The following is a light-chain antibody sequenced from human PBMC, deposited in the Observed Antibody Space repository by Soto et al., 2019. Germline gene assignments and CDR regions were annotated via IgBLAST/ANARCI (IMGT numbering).Light chain of an antibody. CDR1: SSDVGAYKY. CDR2: EVS. Sequence: QSALTQPPSASGSPGQSVTISCTGTSSDVGAYKYVSWYQQDPGKAPKLMIYEVSKRPSGVPDRFSGSKSGNTASLTVSGLQAEDEADYYCTSYVGSDIWVFGGGTKVTVL. J-gene: IGLJ2*01. V-gene: IGLV2-8*01. CDR3: TSYVGSDIWV.